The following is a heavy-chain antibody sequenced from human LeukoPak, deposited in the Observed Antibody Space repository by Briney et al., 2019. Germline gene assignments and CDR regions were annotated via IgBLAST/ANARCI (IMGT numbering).Heavy chain of an antibody. CDR2: ISGSGGST. J-gene: IGHJ2*01. Sequence: PGVSLRLSCAASGFTFSSYAMSWVRQAPGKGLEWVSAISGSGGSTYYADSVKGRFTISRDNSKNTLYLQMNSLRAEDTAVYYCAKSPISMIVVAKGWYFDLWGRGTLVTVSS. CDR1: GFTFSSYA. V-gene: IGHV3-23*01. D-gene: IGHD3-22*01. CDR3: AKSPISMIVVAKGWYFDL.